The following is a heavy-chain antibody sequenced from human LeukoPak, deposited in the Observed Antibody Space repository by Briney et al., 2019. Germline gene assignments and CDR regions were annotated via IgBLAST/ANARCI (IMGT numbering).Heavy chain of an antibody. CDR1: GFTFSSYS. V-gene: IGHV3-21*04. CDR3: ARESANDYGDNHAGACLDY. D-gene: IGHD4-17*01. Sequence: GGSLRLSCAASGFTFSSYSMNWVRQAPGKGLEWVSSISSTGSTIYYADSVKGRFTISRDNAKYSLYLQMNSLRAEDTAVYYCARESANDYGDNHAGACLDYWGQGNLVTVSS. J-gene: IGHJ4*02. CDR2: ISSTGSTI.